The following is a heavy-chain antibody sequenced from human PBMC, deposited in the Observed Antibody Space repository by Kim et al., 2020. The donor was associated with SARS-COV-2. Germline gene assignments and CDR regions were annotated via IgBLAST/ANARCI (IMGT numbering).Heavy chain of an antibody. D-gene: IGHD6-19*01. V-gene: IGHV3-15*01. CDR1: GFSFTNAW. Sequence: GGSLRLSCAASGFSFTNAWMSWVRQAPGKGLEWVDRFKSETDGGTTDYAPPVKGRFTISRDDSKNTLYLQMTSLKTEDTAVYYCTTRGSSGWQYFQHWGQGTLVIVSS. CDR2: FKSETDGGTT. J-gene: IGHJ1*01. CDR3: TTRGSSGWQYFQH.